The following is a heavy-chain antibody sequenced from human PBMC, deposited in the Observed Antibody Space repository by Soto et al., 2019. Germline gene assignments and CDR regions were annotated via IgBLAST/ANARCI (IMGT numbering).Heavy chain of an antibody. V-gene: IGHV3-7*03. CDR1: GFTFSSYW. CDR3: ARDSYYYDSSGYQGGY. D-gene: IGHD3-22*01. CDR2: IKQDGSEK. Sequence: GGSLRLSCAASGFTFSSYWMSWVRQAPGKGLEWVANIKQDGSEKYYVDSVKGRFTISRDNAKNSLYLQMSSLRAEDTAVYYCARDSYYYDSSGYQGGYWGQGTLVTVSS. J-gene: IGHJ4*02.